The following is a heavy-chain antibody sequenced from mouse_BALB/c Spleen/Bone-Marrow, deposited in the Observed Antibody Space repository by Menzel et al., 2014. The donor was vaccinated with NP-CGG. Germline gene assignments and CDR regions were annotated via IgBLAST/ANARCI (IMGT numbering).Heavy chain of an antibody. Sequence: VQLQQSRAALVKPGASVKLSCKASGYSFTSYWMHWVKQRPGQGLEWIGEISPSNGRSNYNEKFKSKATLTVDKSSSTAYMQLSGLTSEDSAVYYCTRSELRRGGYALDYGGLGSSVTGSS. J-gene: IGHJ4*01. V-gene: IGHV1S81*02. CDR3: TRSELRRGGYALDY. D-gene: IGHD2-12*01. CDR1: GYSFTSYW. CDR2: ISPSNGRS.